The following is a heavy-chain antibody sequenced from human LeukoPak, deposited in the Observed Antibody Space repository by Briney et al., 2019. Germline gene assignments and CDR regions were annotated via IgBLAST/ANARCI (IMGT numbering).Heavy chain of an antibody. V-gene: IGHV1-69*13. CDR1: GGTFSSYA. D-gene: IGHD3-22*01. CDR3: ARDDSSGYYPRKYFQH. J-gene: IGHJ1*01. Sequence: ASVKVSCKASGGTFSSYAISWVRQAPGQGLEWMGVIIPIFGTANYAQKFQGRVTITADESTSTAYMELSSLRSEDTAVYYCARDDSSGYYPRKYFQHWGQGTLVTVSS. CDR2: IIPIFGTA.